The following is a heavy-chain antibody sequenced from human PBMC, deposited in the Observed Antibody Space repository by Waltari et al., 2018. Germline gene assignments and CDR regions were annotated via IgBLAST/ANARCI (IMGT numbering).Heavy chain of an antibody. CDR3: ARDRGDCTNGVCLSDAFDI. J-gene: IGHJ3*02. Sequence: QVQLVQSGAEVKKPGSSVKVSCKASGGTFSSYTLSWVRQAPGQGLEWMGRIIPILGIANYAQKFQGRVTITADKSTSTAYMELSSLRSEDTAVYYCARDRGDCTNGVCLSDAFDIWGQGTMVTVSS. D-gene: IGHD2-8*01. CDR2: IIPILGIA. CDR1: GGTFSSYT. V-gene: IGHV1-69*08.